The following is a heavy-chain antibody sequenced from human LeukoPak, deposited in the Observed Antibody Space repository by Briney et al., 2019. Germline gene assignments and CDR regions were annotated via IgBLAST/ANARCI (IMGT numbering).Heavy chain of an antibody. D-gene: IGHD3-10*01. Sequence: PSETLSLTCTVSGGSIISYYWSWIRQPPGKGLEWIGYIYYSGSTNYNPSLKSRVTISVDTSKNQFSLKLSSVTAADTAVYYCARGVWFGELLPYYFDYWGQGTLVTVSS. J-gene: IGHJ4*02. CDR3: ARGVWFGELLPYYFDY. CDR2: IYYSGST. V-gene: IGHV4-59*01. CDR1: GGSIISYY.